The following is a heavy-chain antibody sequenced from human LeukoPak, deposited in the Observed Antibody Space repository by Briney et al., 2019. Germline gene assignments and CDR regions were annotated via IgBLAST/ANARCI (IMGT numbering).Heavy chain of an antibody. CDR1: GFTFSNAW. CDR3: TTARNMARGVIPLDY. D-gene: IGHD3-10*01. J-gene: IGHJ4*02. V-gene: IGHV3-15*01. Sequence: PGGSLRLSCAASGFTFSNAWMSWVRQAPGKGLEWVGRIRSKTDGGTTDYAAPVKGRFTISRDDSKNTLYLQMNSLKTGDTAVYYCTTARNMARGVIPLDYWGQGTLVTVSS. CDR2: IRSKTDGGTT.